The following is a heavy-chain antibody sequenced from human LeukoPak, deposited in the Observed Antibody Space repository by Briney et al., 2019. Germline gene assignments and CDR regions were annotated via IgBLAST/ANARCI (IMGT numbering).Heavy chain of an antibody. D-gene: IGHD2-2*01. CDR2: VYYSGST. J-gene: IGHJ4*02. Sequence: SETLSLTCAVSGLSISGSRYYWGWIRQPPGKGLEWIGDVYYSGSTNYNPSLKSRVTVSVDTVNNQFSLRLRFVTAADTAVYYCVRQSCSGTTCYADFDYWGQGTLVTVSS. CDR3: VRQSCSGTTCYADFDY. CDR1: GLSISGSRYY. V-gene: IGHV4-39*01.